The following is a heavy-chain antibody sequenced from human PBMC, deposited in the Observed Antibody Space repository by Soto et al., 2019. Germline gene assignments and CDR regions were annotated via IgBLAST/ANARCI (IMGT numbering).Heavy chain of an antibody. V-gene: IGHV1-45*01. D-gene: IGHD3-10*01. Sequence: QEQLVQSGAEVKKTGSSVKLSCRSTSTHRFLHWVRQAPGQPLEWVGWIRPFKGDTNYAQKFQDRVTITRDRSLTTTYMELRTLTSEDTGIYYCAGTYGSGTLYTRNYYGMDVWGQGTAVTVSS. CDR2: IRPFKGDT. CDR3: AGTYGSGTLYTRNYYGMDV. J-gene: IGHJ6*02. CDR1: STSTHRF.